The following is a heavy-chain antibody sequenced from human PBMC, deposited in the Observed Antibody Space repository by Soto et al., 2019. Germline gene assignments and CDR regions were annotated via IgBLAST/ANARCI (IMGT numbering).Heavy chain of an antibody. CDR3: ARHTYSSSSRGGNWFDP. J-gene: IGHJ5*02. V-gene: IGHV4-59*08. D-gene: IGHD6-13*01. Sequence: ASETLSLTCTVSGGSISSYYWSWIRQPPGKGLEWIGYIYYSGSTNYNPSLKSRVTISVDTSKNQFSLKLSSVTAADTAVYYCARHTYSSSSRGGNWFDPWGQGTLVTVSS. CDR1: GGSISSYY. CDR2: IYYSGST.